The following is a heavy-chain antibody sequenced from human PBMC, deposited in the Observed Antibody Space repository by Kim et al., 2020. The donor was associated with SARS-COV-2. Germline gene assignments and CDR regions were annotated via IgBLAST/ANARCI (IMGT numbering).Heavy chain of an antibody. J-gene: IGHJ4*02. CDR2: INAGNGNT. D-gene: IGHD3-10*01. CDR1: GYTFTSYA. V-gene: IGHV1-3*01. CDR3: ARQKEEVLWFRELPLGY. Sequence: ASVKVSCKASGYTFTSYAMHWVRQAPGQRLEWMGWINAGNGNTKYSQKFQGRVTITRDTSASTAYMELSSLRSEDTAVYYCARQKEEVLWFRELPLGYWGQGTLVTVSS.